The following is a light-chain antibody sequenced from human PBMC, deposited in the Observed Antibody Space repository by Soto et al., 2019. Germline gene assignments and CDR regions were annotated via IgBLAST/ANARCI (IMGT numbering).Light chain of an antibody. CDR1: SSDVGGYNY. CDR3: SSYTSRTTPYG. J-gene: IGLJ2*01. Sequence: QSVLTQPASVSGSPGQSITISCTGTSSDVGGYNYVSWYQQHPGKAPKLIIYEVSNRPSGVSNRFSGAKSGDTASLTISGLQAEDEADYYCSSYTSRTTPYGFGGGTKLTVL. V-gene: IGLV2-14*01. CDR2: EVS.